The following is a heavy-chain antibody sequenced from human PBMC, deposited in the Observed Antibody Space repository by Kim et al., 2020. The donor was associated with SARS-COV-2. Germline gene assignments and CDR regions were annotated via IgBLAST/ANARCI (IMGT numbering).Heavy chain of an antibody. V-gene: IGHV4-31*03. J-gene: IGHJ4*02. CDR1: GGSISSGGYY. D-gene: IGHD1-26*01. CDR3: ARDRQWGSHDGHHFDY. Sequence: SETLSLTCTVSGGSISSGGYYWSWIRQHPGKGLEWIGYIYYSGSTYYNPSLKSRVTISVDTSKNQFSLKLSSVTAADTAVYYCARDRQWGSHDGHHFDYWGQGTLVTDTS. CDR2: IYYSGST.